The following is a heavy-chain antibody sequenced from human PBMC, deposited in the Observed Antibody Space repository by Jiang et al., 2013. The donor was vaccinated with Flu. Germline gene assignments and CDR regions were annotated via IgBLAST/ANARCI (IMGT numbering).Heavy chain of an antibody. CDR3: ARDHAQWLVEYYFDY. Sequence: SGAEVKKPGASVKVSCKASGYTFTSYYMHWVRQAPGQGLEWMGIINPSGGSTSYAQKFQGRVTMTRDTSTSTVYMELSSLRSEDTAVYYCARDHAQWLVEYYFDYWGQGTLVTVSS. CDR1: GYTFTSYY. D-gene: IGHD6-19*01. J-gene: IGHJ4*02. CDR2: INPSGGST. V-gene: IGHV1-46*01.